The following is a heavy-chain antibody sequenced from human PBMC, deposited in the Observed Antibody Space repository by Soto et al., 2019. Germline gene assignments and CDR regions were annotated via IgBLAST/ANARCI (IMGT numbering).Heavy chain of an antibody. D-gene: IGHD3-10*01. CDR1: GGSFSGYY. CDR2: INHSGST. J-gene: IGHJ6*02. CDR3: ARRFYASGSYHSYYYYGMDV. V-gene: IGHV4-34*01. Sequence: SETLSLTCAVYGGSFSGYYWSWIRQPPGKGLEWIGEINHSGSTNYNPSLKSRVTISVDTSKNQFSLKLSSVTAADTAVYYCARRFYASGSYHSYYYYGMDVCGQGPTVTVSS.